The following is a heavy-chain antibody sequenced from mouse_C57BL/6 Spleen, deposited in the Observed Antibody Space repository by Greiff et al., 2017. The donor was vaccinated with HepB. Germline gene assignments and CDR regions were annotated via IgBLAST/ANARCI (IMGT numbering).Heavy chain of an antibody. V-gene: IGHV5-4*01. J-gene: IGHJ3*01. CDR2: ISDGGSYT. Sequence: EVKLEESGGGLVKPGGSLKLSCAASGFTFSSYAMSWVRQTPEKRLEWVATISDGGSYTYYPDNVKGRFTFSRDNAKNNLYLQMSHLKAEDTAMYYCARDRWPLRGFAYWGQGTLVTVSA. CDR3: ARDRWPLRGFAY. CDR1: GFTFSSYA. D-gene: IGHD1-1*01.